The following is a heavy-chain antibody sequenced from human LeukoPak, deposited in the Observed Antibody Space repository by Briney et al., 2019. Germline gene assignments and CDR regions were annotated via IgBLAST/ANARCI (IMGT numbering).Heavy chain of an antibody. D-gene: IGHD1-20*01. CDR2: INSDGSST. CDR1: GFTFSSYW. CDR3: ARDLLTGFDY. V-gene: IGHV3-74*01. Sequence: GGSLRLSCAASGFTFSSYWMHWVRQTPQKGLVWVSRINSDGSSTSHADSVKGRFTISRDNAKNTLYLQMNSPGAEDTAVYYCARDLLTGFDYWGQGTLVTVSS. J-gene: IGHJ4*02.